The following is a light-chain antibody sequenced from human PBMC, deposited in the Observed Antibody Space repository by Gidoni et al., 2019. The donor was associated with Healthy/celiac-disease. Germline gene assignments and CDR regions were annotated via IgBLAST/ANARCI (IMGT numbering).Light chain of an antibody. V-gene: IGLV2-18*02. CDR3: RSYTSSSTVV. J-gene: IGLJ2*01. CDR1: SSDVGSYNR. Sequence: QSALTHPPSVSGSPGQSVTISCTGTSSDVGSYNRVSWYQQPPGTAPKLMIYEVSNRPPGVPDRFSGSKSGNTASLTISGLQAEDEADYYCRSYTSSSTVVFGGGTKLTVL. CDR2: EVS.